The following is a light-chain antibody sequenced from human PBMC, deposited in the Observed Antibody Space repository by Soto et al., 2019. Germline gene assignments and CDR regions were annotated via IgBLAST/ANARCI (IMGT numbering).Light chain of an antibody. Sequence: DIVLTQSPATLSLSPGERATLSCRASQSVSSYLVWFQQKPGQAPRLLIYDASTRATGIPARFSGSRSGTNVTLTIGSLEPEDFAVYYCQQRSNWPLTFGPGPKVDIK. V-gene: IGKV3-11*01. CDR2: DAS. CDR3: QQRSNWPLT. CDR1: QSVSSY. J-gene: IGKJ3*01.